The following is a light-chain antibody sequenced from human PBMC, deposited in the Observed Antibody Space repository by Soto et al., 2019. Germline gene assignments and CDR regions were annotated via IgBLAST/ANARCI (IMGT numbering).Light chain of an antibody. Sequence: DIQMTQSPSTLSASVGDRVTITCRASQSISSWLAWYQRKPGKAPKLLIYKASSLESGVPSRFSGSGSGTEFTLTISSLQPDDFATYYGQQYNSSPTCGQGTKVEIK. J-gene: IGKJ1*01. CDR3: QQYNSSPT. V-gene: IGKV1-5*03. CDR2: KAS. CDR1: QSISSW.